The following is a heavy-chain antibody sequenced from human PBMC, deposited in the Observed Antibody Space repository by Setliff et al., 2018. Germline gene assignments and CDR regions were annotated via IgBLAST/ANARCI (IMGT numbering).Heavy chain of an antibody. Sequence: ASVKVSCKASGYTFTSYDINWVRQATGQGLEWMGWMNPNSGNTGYARKFQGRVTMTRNTSISTAYMELSSLRSEDTAVYYCARCYQGADDFWCGYCQADYYYYMDVWGKGTTVTVSS. CDR3: ARCYQGADDFWCGYCQADYYYYMDV. CDR2: MNPNSGNT. D-gene: IGHD3-3*01. V-gene: IGHV1-8*02. CDR1: GYTFTSYD. J-gene: IGHJ6*03.